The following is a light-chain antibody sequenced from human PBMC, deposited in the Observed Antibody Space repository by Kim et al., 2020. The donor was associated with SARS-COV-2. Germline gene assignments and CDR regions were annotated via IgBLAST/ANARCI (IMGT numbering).Light chain of an antibody. CDR2: EVS. CDR1: SSDVGSYNL. Sequence: QSALTQPASVSGSPGQSITISCTGTSSDVGSYNLVSWYQQHPGKAPKLMIYEVSKRPSGVSNRFSGSKSCNTASLTISGLQAEDEADYYCCSYVVFGGGTQLTVL. CDR3: CSYVV. V-gene: IGLV2-23*02. J-gene: IGLJ2*01.